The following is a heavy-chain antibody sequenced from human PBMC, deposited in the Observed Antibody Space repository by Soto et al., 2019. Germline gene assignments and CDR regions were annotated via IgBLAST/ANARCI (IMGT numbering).Heavy chain of an antibody. D-gene: IGHD3-16*01. J-gene: IGHJ4*02. CDR1: GFTFSASA. CDR2: IRSKYNNYAT. CDR3: TFLRCLSSPIYDY. V-gene: IGHV3-73*01. Sequence: HPGGSLRLSCAASGFTFSASAIHWVRQAPGKGLEWVGRIRSKYNNYATAYTASLRGRFTISRDDSKNTAYLQVNSLKSEDTAVYYCTFLRCLSSPIYDYWGQGSPVTVSS.